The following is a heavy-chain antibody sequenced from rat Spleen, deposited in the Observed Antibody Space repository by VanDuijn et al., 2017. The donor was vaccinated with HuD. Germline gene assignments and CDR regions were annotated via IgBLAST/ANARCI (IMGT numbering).Heavy chain of an antibody. CDR2: ISTSGSRT. J-gene: IGHJ1*01. D-gene: IGHD1-11*01. V-gene: IGHV5-25*01. CDR3: ARHPINYGGRYWYFDF. CDR1: GFTFSDYY. Sequence: EVQLVESDGGLVQPGRSLKLSCVASGFTFSDYYMAWVRQAPTKGLEWVATISTSGSRTYYPDSVKGRFTISRDNAKSSLYLQMNSLKSEDTATYYCARHPINYGGRYWYFDFWGPGTKVTVSS.